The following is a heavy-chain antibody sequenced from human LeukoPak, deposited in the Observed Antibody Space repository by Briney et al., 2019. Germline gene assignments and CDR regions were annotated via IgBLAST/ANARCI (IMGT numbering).Heavy chain of an antibody. CDR3: ERGYSGWYVLGY. CDR1: GGSFSGYY. Sequence: SETLSLTCAVYGGSFSGYYWSWIRQPPGKGLEWIGEINHSGSTNYNPSLKSRVTISVDTSKNQFSLKLSSVTAADTAVYYCERGYSGWYVLGYWGQGTLVTVSS. V-gene: IGHV4-34*01. CDR2: INHSGST. D-gene: IGHD6-19*01. J-gene: IGHJ4*02.